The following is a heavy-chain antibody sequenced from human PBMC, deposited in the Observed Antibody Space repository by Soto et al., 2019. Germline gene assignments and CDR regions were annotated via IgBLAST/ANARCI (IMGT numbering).Heavy chain of an antibody. J-gene: IGHJ3*02. Sequence: GGSLRLSCAASGFTFSSYGMHWVRQAPGKGLEWVAVIWYDGSNKYYADSVKGRFTISRDNSKNTLYLQMKSLRAEDTAVYYCAREEGLNYYDITPDAFDIWGQGTIVSV. V-gene: IGHV3-33*01. CDR2: IWYDGSNK. CDR3: AREEGLNYYDITPDAFDI. D-gene: IGHD3-22*01. CDR1: GFTFSSYG.